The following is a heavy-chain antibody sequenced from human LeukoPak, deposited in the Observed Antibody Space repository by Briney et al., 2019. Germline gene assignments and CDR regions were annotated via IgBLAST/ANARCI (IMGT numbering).Heavy chain of an antibody. CDR1: GGSISSGGHY. Sequence: SQTLSLTCTVSGGSISSGGHYWSWIRQPAGKGLEYLGRISSTGSTNYNPSLRSRVTISADTSKNHFSLKLTSVTAADTAVYYCARDQGDGYMGPVGYWGQGTLVTVSS. D-gene: IGHD5-24*01. CDR2: ISSTGST. CDR3: ARDQGDGYMGPVGY. V-gene: IGHV4-61*02. J-gene: IGHJ4*02.